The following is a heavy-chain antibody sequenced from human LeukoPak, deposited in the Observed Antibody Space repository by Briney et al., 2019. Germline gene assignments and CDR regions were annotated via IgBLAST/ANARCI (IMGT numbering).Heavy chain of an antibody. J-gene: IGHJ4*02. V-gene: IGHV3-30*02. CDR1: GFTFSDYT. CDR2: IQSNGNEK. D-gene: IGHD2-2*01. Sequence: PGGSLRLSCAVSGFTFSDYTMNWVRQAPGKGLEWVASIQSNGNEKYSSDSLKGRFTISRDNSKNTLYLQMNTVRPEDTAVYRARGVTSWPQGPYHFDYWGQGILITVSS. CDR3: RGVTSWPQGPYHFDY.